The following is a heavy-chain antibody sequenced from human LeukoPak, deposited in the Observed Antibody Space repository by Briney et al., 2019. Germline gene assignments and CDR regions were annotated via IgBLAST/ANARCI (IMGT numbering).Heavy chain of an antibody. CDR1: GYSFTSYW. V-gene: IGHV5-51*01. CDR3: ARQGITGTTGFGHWFDP. D-gene: IGHD1-7*01. Sequence: GESLKISCKGSGYSFTSYWIGWVRQMPGKGLEWMGIIYPGDSDTRYSPSFQGQVTISADKSISTAYLQWSSLKASDTAMYYCARQGITGTTGFGHWFDPWGQGTLVTVSS. CDR2: IYPGDSDT. J-gene: IGHJ5*02.